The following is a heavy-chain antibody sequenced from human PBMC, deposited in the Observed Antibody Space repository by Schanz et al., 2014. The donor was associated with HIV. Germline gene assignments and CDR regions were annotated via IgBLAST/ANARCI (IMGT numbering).Heavy chain of an antibody. CDR1: GFTFSSYS. CDR2: ISSTSAYI. Sequence: VPLVESGGGLVKPGGSLRLSCAASGFTFSSYSMIWVRQAPGKGLEWVSYISSTSAYIHFADSVKGRFTISRDNAKNSLYLQMNSLRAEDTAVYYCARDGSGSLWGQGTLVTVSS. J-gene: IGHJ4*02. D-gene: IGHD6-25*01. V-gene: IGHV3-21*01. CDR3: ARDGSGSL.